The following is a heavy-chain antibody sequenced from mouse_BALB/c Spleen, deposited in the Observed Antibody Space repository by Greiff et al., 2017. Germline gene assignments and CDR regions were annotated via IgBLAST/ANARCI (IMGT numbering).Heavy chain of an antibody. Sequence: VQLQQSGAELVKPGASVKLSCTASGFNIKDTYMHWVKQRPEQGLEWIGRIDPANGNTKYDPKFQGKATITADTSSNTAYLQLSSLTSEDTAVYYCASDYEGAWFAYWGQGTLVTVSA. V-gene: IGHV14-3*02. J-gene: IGHJ3*01. D-gene: IGHD2-4*01. CDR1: GFNIKDTY. CDR2: IDPANGNT. CDR3: ASDYEGAWFAY.